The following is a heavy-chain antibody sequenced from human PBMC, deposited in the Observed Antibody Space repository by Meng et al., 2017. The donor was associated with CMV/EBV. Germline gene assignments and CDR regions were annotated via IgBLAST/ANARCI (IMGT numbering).Heavy chain of an antibody. Sequence: SGPTLVKPTPTLTLTCTFSGFSLSTSGICVSWVRQPPGKALEWLALIDWDDDKYYSTSLKTRLTIAKDTSKNQVVLTMTNMYPVDTATYYCARIHSNYGPYGMDVWGQGTTVTVSS. V-gene: IGHV2-70*20. CDR1: GFSLSTSGIC. D-gene: IGHD4-11*01. CDR2: IDWDDDK. CDR3: ARIHSNYGPYGMDV. J-gene: IGHJ6*02.